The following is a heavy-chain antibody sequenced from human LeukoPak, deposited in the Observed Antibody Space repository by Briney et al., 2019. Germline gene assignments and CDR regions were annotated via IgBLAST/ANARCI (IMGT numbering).Heavy chain of an antibody. V-gene: IGHV1-2*02. CDR2: INPNSGGT. Sequence: ASVKVSCKASGYTFTGYYMHWVRQAPGQGLEWMGWINPNSGGTNYAQKFQGRVTMTRDTSISTAYMELSRLRSDDTAVYYCARDSRTLWFGEWTYYYYYYMDVWGKGTTVTISS. CDR1: GYTFTGYY. D-gene: IGHD3-10*01. CDR3: ARDSRTLWFGEWTYYYYYYMDV. J-gene: IGHJ6*03.